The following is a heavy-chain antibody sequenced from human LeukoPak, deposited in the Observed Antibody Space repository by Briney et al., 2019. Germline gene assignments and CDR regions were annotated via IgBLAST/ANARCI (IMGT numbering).Heavy chain of an antibody. D-gene: IGHD2-2*01. CDR1: GGSTSSYS. Sequence: SETLSLTCIVSGGSTSSYSSSWIRQPPGKGLEWIGYVYYIGSTNYNPPLKSRVTISVDTSKNQFPLTLNSVTAADTAVYYCARHQCSSNGCYALDYYYGMDVWGQGTTVTVSS. V-gene: IGHV4-59*08. CDR3: ARHQCSSNGCYALDYYYGMDV. J-gene: IGHJ6*02. CDR2: VYYIGST.